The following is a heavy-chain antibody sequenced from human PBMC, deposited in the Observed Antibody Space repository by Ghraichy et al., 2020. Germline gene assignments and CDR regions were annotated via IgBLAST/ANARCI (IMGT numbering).Heavy chain of an antibody. CDR3: ARAGVVSAAINWFDP. V-gene: IGHV4-61*02. CDR2: IKTTGDT. D-gene: IGHD2-2*01. J-gene: IGHJ5*02. Sequence: SATLSLTCTVSGDSISSGNLYWSWIRQPAGKGLEWIGRIKTTGDTNYNPSLKSRVTISQDTSKNQFSLKLNSVTAADTAVYYCARAGVVSAAINWFDPWGQGTLVTVSS. CDR1: GDSISSGNLY.